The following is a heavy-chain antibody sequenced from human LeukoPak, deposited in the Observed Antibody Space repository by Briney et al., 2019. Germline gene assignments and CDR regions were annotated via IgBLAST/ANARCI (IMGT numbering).Heavy chain of an antibody. CDR3: ARRARLTGAFYI. D-gene: IGHD3-9*01. V-gene: IGHV4-59*08. Sequence: PSETLSLTCTVSGGSISSYYWSWIRQPPGKGLEWIGYIYYSGSTNYNPSLKSRVTISVDTSKNQFSLKLRSVTAADTAVYYCARRARLTGAFYILGPGKMVTVSS. CDR2: IYYSGST. CDR1: GGSISSYY. J-gene: IGHJ3*02.